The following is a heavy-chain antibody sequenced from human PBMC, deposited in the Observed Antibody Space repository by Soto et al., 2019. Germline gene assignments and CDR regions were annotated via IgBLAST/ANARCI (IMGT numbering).Heavy chain of an antibody. Sequence: QVHLVQSGAEVKRPGSSVKVSCKAFGGSFSTNEIDWVRQAPGQGLEWMGRIFPNVGTADYAQKFQGRLTIIADESTTTVHMQLSRLTSADTAVYFCARARYSSRWGNFDSWGQGTQVAVSS. D-gene: IGHD6-19*01. V-gene: IGHV1-69*01. CDR1: GGSFSTNE. CDR3: ARARYSSRWGNFDS. CDR2: IFPNVGTA. J-gene: IGHJ5*02.